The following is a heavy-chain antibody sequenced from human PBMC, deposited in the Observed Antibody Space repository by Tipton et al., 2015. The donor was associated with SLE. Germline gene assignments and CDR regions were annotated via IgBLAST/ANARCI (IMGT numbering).Heavy chain of an antibody. CDR3: ARHSSARLNFDR. D-gene: IGHD3-22*01. Sequence: TLSLTCTVSGGSISSYYWSWIRQPPGKGLEWIGYIFYSGSTNYNPSLKSRVTVSVDTSKNQFSLKPSSVTAADTAVYYCARHSSARLNFDRWGQGTLVTVSS. V-gene: IGHV4-59*08. J-gene: IGHJ4*02. CDR1: GGSISSYY. CDR2: IFYSGST.